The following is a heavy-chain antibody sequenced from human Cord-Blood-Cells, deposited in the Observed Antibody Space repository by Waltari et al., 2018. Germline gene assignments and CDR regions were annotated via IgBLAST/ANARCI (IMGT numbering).Heavy chain of an antibody. V-gene: IGHV3-53*01. D-gene: IGHD6-13*01. CDR1: GFTVSSTY. Sequence: EVQLVESGGGLIQPGGSLRLSCAALGFTVSSTYMRWVRQAPGKGLEWVSVIYSGGSTYYADSVKGRFTISRDNSKNTLYLQMNSLRAEDTAVYYCARSPKGRGGAAAYWGQGTLVTVSS. CDR3: ARSPKGRGGAAAY. CDR2: IYSGGST. J-gene: IGHJ4*02.